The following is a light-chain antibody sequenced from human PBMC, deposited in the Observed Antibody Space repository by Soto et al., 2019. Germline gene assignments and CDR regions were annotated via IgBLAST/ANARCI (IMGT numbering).Light chain of an antibody. J-gene: IGKJ1*01. V-gene: IGKV3-20*01. CDR1: QSISSSY. Sequence: EIVLTQSPGTLSLSPGERVTLSCRASQSISSSYLAWYQQKPGQAPRLLIYGSSSRATGIPDRFSGSGSGTDFTLTISRLEPEDFAVYYCQQYGNSPWTFGQGTK. CDR2: GSS. CDR3: QQYGNSPWT.